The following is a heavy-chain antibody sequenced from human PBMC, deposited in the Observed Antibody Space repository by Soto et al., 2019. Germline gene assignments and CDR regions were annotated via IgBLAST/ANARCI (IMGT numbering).Heavy chain of an antibody. D-gene: IGHD6-13*01. CDR1: GFTFSSYA. Sequence: GGSLRLSCAASGFTFSSYAMSWVRQAPGKGLEWVSAISGSGGSTYYADSVKGRFTISRDNSKNTLYLQMNSLRAEDTAVYYCAKAPNRQDPLSSRSEKWFDPWGQGTLVTVSS. CDR3: AKAPNRQDPLSSRSEKWFDP. V-gene: IGHV3-23*01. J-gene: IGHJ5*02. CDR2: ISGSGGST.